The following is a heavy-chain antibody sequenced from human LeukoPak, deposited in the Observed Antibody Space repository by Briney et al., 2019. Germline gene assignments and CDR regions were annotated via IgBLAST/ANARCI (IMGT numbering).Heavy chain of an antibody. D-gene: IGHD2-15*01. CDR1: GFSFSVYG. Sequence: PGGSLRLSCAASGFSFSVYGMHRVRQAPGKGLEWVAFIRYDGSDKYYADSLKGRFTVSRDNSKNTLYLQMNSLRPEDTAVYYCAKYCSGGNCLGDSWGQGTLVTVSS. V-gene: IGHV3-30*02. CDR2: IRYDGSDK. CDR3: AKYCSGGNCLGDS. J-gene: IGHJ5*01.